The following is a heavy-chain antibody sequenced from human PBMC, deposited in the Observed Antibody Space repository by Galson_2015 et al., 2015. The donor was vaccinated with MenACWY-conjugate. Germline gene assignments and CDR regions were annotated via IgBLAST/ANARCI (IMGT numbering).Heavy chain of an antibody. V-gene: IGHV1-69*01. CDR3: ARDGHSSAWSQYNWFDP. CDR2: IIPLFGAA. D-gene: IGHD6-19*01. J-gene: IGHJ5*02. CDR1: GGTFSSYG. Sequence: SVKFSCKASGGTFSSYGISWWRQAPGQGLEWMGAIIPLFGAANYAQRFQGRVTMTADESTTTAYMELSSLRSEDTAVYYCARDGHSSAWSQYNWFDPWGQGTLVTVSS.